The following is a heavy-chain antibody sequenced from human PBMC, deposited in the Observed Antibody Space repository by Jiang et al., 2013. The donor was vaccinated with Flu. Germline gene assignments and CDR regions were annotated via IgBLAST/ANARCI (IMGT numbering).Heavy chain of an antibody. CDR3: VRGAGAAEY. V-gene: IGHV6-1*01. Sequence: QTLSLTCAISGDSVSSNTAAWNWIRQSPSRGLEWLGRAYYRSQWYIDYAMSVKGRIIVTPDTSKNQFSLQLNSVTPQDTAVYYCVRGAGAAEYWGQGTLVTVSS. CDR1: GDSVSSNTAA. J-gene: IGHJ4*02. CDR2: AYYRSQWYI. D-gene: IGHD1-14*01.